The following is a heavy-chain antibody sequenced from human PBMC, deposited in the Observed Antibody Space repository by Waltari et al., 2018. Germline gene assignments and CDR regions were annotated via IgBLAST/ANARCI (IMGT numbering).Heavy chain of an antibody. Sequence: EVPLVEVGGGLVKTGGSLRLHCAAYGFPFSSNSMNWGRQAPGKGVKWVASVRSSNSNIYYADSVKCRFTSSRMYTNNSLYLQMNSLRAEETDEYDCASSWGQVAFDIWGQGTMVTVSS. CDR3: ASSWGQVAFDI. CDR2: VRSSNSNI. D-gene: IGHD7-27*01. CDR1: GFPFSSNS. V-gene: IGHV3-21*03. J-gene: IGHJ3*02.